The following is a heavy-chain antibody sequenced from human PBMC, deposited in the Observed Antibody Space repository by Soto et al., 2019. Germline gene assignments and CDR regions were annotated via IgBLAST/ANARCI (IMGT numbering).Heavy chain of an antibody. CDR3: ARHTPAISISDH. D-gene: IGHD2-15*01. Sequence: PLETLSLTCTVSSASLRSSGCPWGWIPQPPGKGLEWIGSIYYSGSTYYNPSLKSRVTISVDTSKNQFSLKLSSVTAADTAVYYCARHTPAISISDHWGQGTLVTVSS. CDR2: IYYSGST. CDR1: SASLRSSGCP. J-gene: IGHJ4*02. V-gene: IGHV4-39*01.